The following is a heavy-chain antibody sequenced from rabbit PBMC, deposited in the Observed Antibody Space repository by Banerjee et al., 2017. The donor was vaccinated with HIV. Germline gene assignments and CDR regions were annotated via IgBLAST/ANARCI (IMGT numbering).Heavy chain of an antibody. CDR3: ARDLGGSSDL. Sequence: QSLEESGGDLVKPGASLTLTCTASGLDFSTSYWMCWVRQAPGNGLEWIACIYTGSIGSTYYASWAKGRFTISKTSSTTVTLQMTSLTAADTATYFCARDLGGSSDLWGPGTLVTVS. CDR1: GLDFSTSYW. J-gene: IGHJ4*01. CDR2: IYTGSIGST. D-gene: IGHD8-1*01. V-gene: IGHV1S40*01.